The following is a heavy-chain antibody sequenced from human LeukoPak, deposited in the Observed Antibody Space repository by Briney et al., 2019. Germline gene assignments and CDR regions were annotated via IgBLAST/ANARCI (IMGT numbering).Heavy chain of an antibody. V-gene: IGHV1-46*01. CDR3: ARDDPPGIAVTGSSDY. CDR1: GYTFTSYY. J-gene: IGHJ4*02. D-gene: IGHD6-19*01. CDR2: INPSGGST. Sequence: ASVKVSCKASGYTFTSYYMHWVRQAPGQGLEWMGIINPSGGSTSYAQKFQGRVTMTRDTSTSTVYMELSSLRAEDTAVYYCARDDPPGIAVTGSSDYWSQGTLVTVSS.